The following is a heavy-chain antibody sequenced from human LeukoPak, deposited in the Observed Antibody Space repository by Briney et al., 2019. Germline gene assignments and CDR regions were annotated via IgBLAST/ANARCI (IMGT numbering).Heavy chain of an antibody. CDR1: GFTFSSFW. CDR3: AREIQRTVEMTTNRAFDI. J-gene: IGHJ3*02. CDR2: ISTDGGTT. D-gene: IGHD5-24*01. V-gene: IGHV3-74*01. Sequence: GGSLRLSCAASGFTFSSFWMHWVRQAPGKGLVWVSRISTDGGTTTYADSVRGRFTISRDNANNTLYLQMDSLRAEDTAVYYCAREIQRTVEMTTNRAFDIWGQGTMVTVSS.